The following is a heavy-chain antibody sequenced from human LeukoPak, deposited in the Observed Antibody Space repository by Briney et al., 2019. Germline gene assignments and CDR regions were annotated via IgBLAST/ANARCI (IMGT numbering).Heavy chain of an antibody. CDR2: IYTSGST. V-gene: IGHV4-61*02. D-gene: IGHD2-15*01. Sequence: SETLSLTCTVSGGSISSGAYYWSWIRQPAGKGLEWIGRIYTSGSTNYNPSLKSRVTISVDTSKNQFSLKLSSVTAADTAVYYCARGDFCSGGSCYLNWFDHWGQGTLVTVSS. CDR1: GGSISSGAYY. CDR3: ARGDFCSGGSCYLNWFDH. J-gene: IGHJ5*02.